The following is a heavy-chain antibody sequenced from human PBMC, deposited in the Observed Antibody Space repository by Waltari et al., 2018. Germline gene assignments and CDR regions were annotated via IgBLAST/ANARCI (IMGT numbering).Heavy chain of an antibody. V-gene: IGHV3-48*04. Sequence: EVQLVESGGGLVQPGQSLRLSCAASGFPFSTYSMNWVRQAPGKGREWVSYISGSSSTIYYAGSVKGRFTISRDNAKNSLFLQMNSLRAEDTAVYYCARDAYYSDSSGYHFDYWGQGTLVTVSS. CDR1: GFPFSTYS. D-gene: IGHD3-22*01. CDR3: ARDAYYSDSSGYHFDY. J-gene: IGHJ4*02. CDR2: ISGSSSTI.